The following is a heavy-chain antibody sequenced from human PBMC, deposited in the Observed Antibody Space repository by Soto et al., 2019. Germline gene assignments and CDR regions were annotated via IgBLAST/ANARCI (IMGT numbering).Heavy chain of an antibody. V-gene: IGHV3-72*01. J-gene: IGHJ4*02. CDR1: GFTFSDHY. D-gene: IGHD3-10*01. Sequence: EVQLVESGGGLVQPGGSLRLSCAASGFTFSDHYMDWVRQAPGKGLEWVGRTRNKANSYSTEYAASVRGRFTISRDESKNSLYLQMNSLKTEDTAVYYCVRTSHYGSGSWNFAYWGQGTLVTVSS. CDR3: VRTSHYGSGSWNFAY. CDR2: TRNKANSYST.